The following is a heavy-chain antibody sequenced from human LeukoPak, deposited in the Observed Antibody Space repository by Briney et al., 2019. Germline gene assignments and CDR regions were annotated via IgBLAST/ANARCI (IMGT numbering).Heavy chain of an antibody. J-gene: IGHJ5*02. D-gene: IGHD4-17*01. CDR3: ARGDKQGNHYGPSGYFDP. CDR1: GYTFTGYH. Sequence: WASVKVSCKASGYTFTGYHIHWVRQAPGQGLEWMGWINPNSGGTNFAPKFHGSVSMTRDTSISTAFMELSSLRSDDTAVYYCARGDKQGNHYGPSGYFDPWGQGTLVTVSS. V-gene: IGHV1-2*02. CDR2: INPNSGGT.